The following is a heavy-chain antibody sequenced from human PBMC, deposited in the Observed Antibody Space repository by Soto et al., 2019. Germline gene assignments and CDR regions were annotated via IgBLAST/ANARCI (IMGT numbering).Heavy chain of an antibody. Sequence: QVQLVQSGTEVKKPGASVKVSCKASGYTFTSYGISWVRQAPGQGLEWMGWISAYNGNTNYAQKLQGRVTMTTDTSTSTAYMELRSLRSDDTAVYYCARAQTPYDSSGWNDYWGQGTLVTVSS. CDR1: GYTFTSYG. D-gene: IGHD3-22*01. V-gene: IGHV1-18*01. J-gene: IGHJ4*02. CDR2: ISAYNGNT. CDR3: ARAQTPYDSSGWNDY.